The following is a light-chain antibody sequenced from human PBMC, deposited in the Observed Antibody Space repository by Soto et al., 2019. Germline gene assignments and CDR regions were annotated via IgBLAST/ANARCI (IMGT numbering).Light chain of an antibody. V-gene: IGLV2-14*01. CDR3: NSYTSSSTPYV. J-gene: IGLJ1*01. CDR1: SSDVGGYNY. Sequence: QSALTQPASVSGSPGQSITISCTGTSSDVGGYNYVSWYQQHPGTAPKLMIYDVSNRPSGVSNRFSGSKSGNTASLTISGLQAEDEADYYCNSYTSSSTPYVFGTGTKLTVL. CDR2: DVS.